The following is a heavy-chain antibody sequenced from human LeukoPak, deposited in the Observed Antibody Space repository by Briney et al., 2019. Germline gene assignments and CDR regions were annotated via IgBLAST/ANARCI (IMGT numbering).Heavy chain of an antibody. CDR1: GYTLTELS. J-gene: IGHJ1*01. V-gene: IGHV1-24*01. CDR2: FDPEDGET. D-gene: IGHD3-22*01. CDR3: ATVRPHYYDSSGYFQH. Sequence: ASVKVSCKVSGYTLTELSMHWVRQAPGKGLEWMGGFDPEDGETIYAQKFQGRVTMTEDTSTDTAYMELSSLRSEDTAVYYCATVRPHYYDSSGYFQHWGQGTLVTVSS.